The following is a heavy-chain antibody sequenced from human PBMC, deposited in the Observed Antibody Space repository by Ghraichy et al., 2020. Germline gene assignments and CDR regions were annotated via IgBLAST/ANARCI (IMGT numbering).Heavy chain of an antibody. CDR3: AREDKDWYYYGMDV. D-gene: IGHD2-15*01. V-gene: IGHV4-61*01. CDR1: GGSVSSGSYY. Sequence: SETLSLTCTVSGGSVSSGSYYWSWIRQPPGKGLEWIGYIYYSGSTNYNPSLKSRVTISVDTSKNQFSLKLSSVTAADTAVYYCAREDKDWYYYGMDVWGQGTTVTVSS. CDR2: IYYSGST. J-gene: IGHJ6*02.